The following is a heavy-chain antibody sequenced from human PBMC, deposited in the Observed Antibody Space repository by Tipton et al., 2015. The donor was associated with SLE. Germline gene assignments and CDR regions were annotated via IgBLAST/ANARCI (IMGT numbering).Heavy chain of an antibody. Sequence: TLSLTCTVSGGSLTSNYWSWIRQPPWTGLEWIGRMYNSGSTDYNPSLKSRVTMSVDTSKNQFSLKLTSVTAADTAVYYCATSWAPAGKGMVYFDYWGQGTLVTVSS. V-gene: IGHV4-4*07. CDR1: GGSLTSNY. CDR3: ATSWAPAGKGMVYFDY. J-gene: IGHJ4*02. D-gene: IGHD6-13*01. CDR2: MYNSGST.